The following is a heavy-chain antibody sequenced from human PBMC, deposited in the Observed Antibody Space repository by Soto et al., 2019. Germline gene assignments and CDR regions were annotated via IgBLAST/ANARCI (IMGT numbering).Heavy chain of an antibody. V-gene: IGHV3-30*18. Sequence: GGSLRLSCAASGFTFSSYGMHWVRQAPGKGLEWVAVISYDGSNKYYADSVKGRFTISRDNSKNTLYLQMNSLRAEDTAVYYCAKVCHSYHTVTTIDYWGQGTLVTVSS. CDR2: ISYDGSNK. D-gene: IGHD4-4*01. CDR1: GFTFSSYG. CDR3: AKVCHSYHTVTTIDY. J-gene: IGHJ4*02.